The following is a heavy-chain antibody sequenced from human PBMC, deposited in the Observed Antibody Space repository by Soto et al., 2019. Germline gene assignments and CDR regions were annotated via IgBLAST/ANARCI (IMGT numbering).Heavy chain of an antibody. CDR3: ARDHFGVVIMAYYYGMDV. D-gene: IGHD3-3*01. CDR1: GFTFSSYA. J-gene: IGHJ6*02. CDR2: ISYDGSNK. Sequence: GGSLRLSCAASGFTFSSYAMLWVRQAPGKGLEWVAVISYDGSNKYYADSVKGRFTISRDNSKNTLYLQMNSLRAEDTAVYYCARDHFGVVIMAYYYGMDVWGQGTTVTVSS. V-gene: IGHV3-30-3*01.